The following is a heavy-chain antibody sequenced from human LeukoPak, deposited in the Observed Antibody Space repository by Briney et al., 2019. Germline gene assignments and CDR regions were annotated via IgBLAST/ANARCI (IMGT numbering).Heavy chain of an antibody. CDR3: ARDRSGSYYY. J-gene: IGHJ4*02. CDR2: ISSSSSYI. CDR1: GFTFSSYS. V-gene: IGHV3-21*01. D-gene: IGHD1-26*01. Sequence: GGSLRLSCAASGFTFSSYSMNWVRQAPGKGLEWVSSISSSSSYIYYADSVKGRFTISRDNAKNTLYLQMNSLRAEDTAVYYCARDRSGSYYYWGQGTLVTVSS.